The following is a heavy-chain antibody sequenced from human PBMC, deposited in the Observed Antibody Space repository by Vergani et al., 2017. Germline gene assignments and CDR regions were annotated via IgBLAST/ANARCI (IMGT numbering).Heavy chain of an antibody. CDR1: GGTFSNHV. J-gene: IGHJ4*02. V-gene: IGHV1-69*05. D-gene: IGHD3-9*01. CDR2: ILPLFGTP. Sequence: QVQLVQSGAEVKKPGSSVKVSCKSSGGTFSNHVLAWVRQAPGQGLEWMGGILPLFGTPTYAQKFQGRVTITRDTSTSTVYVEVTSLRSDDTAVYYCAREPPLTGFFDYWGQGALVTVSS. CDR3: AREPPLTGFFDY.